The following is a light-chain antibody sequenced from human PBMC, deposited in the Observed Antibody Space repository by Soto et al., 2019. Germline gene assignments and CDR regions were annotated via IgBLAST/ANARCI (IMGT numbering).Light chain of an antibody. CDR1: RSVSSN. Sequence: EIVTTQSPAPLSVSPGEGVTLSCRAGRSVSSNLAWYRQKPGQAPSLLVYGASTRATGIPARFSGSGSGTEFTLTISSLQSEEFAVYYCQQYDLWPPLFGQGTRLEIK. CDR2: GAS. J-gene: IGKJ5*01. V-gene: IGKV3-15*01. CDR3: QQYDLWPPL.